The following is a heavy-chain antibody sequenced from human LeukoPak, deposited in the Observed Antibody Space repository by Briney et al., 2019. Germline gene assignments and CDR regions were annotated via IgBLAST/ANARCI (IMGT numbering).Heavy chain of an antibody. D-gene: IGHD7-27*01. CDR1: GFTFSRYS. CDR2: ISSSSTHI. V-gene: IGHV3-21*01. CDR3: ARDYANWGWGD. J-gene: IGHJ4*02. Sequence: GGSLRLSCAASGFTFSRYSMIWVRQAPGRGLEWVSSISSSSTHIYYADSMKGRFTISRDNAKNSLYLQMNSLRAEDTAVYYCARDYANWGWGDWGQGTLVTVSS.